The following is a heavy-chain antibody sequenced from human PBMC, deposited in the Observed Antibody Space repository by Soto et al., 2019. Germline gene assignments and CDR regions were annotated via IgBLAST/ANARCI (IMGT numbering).Heavy chain of an antibody. CDR1: GFTFSSYS. J-gene: IGHJ4*02. Sequence: EVQLVESGGGLVKPGGSLRLSCAASGFTFSSYSMNWVRQAPGKGLEWVSSISSSSSYIYYADSVKGRFTISRDNAKNSLYLPMMSPRAEDMAVYYCARGVVVPAAGIDYWGQGTLVAVSS. D-gene: IGHD2-2*01. CDR3: ARGVVVPAAGIDY. V-gene: IGHV3-21*01. CDR2: ISSSSSYI.